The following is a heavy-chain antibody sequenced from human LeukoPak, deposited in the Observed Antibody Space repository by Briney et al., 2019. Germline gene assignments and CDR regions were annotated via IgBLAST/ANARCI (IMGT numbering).Heavy chain of an antibody. Sequence: GGSLRLSCAASAFTFSDSTIHWVRQASGKGLEWVGRIRGKANDYATGYSASVKGRFTISRDDSKNTAYLQMDSLKIEDTAVYYCTRQEVGARFDYWGHGTLVTVSS. CDR3: TRQEVGARFDY. D-gene: IGHD5-12*01. CDR2: IRGKANDYAT. CDR1: AFTFSDST. J-gene: IGHJ4*01. V-gene: IGHV3-73*01.